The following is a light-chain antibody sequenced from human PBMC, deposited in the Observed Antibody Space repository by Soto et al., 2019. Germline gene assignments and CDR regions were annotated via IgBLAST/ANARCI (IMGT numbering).Light chain of an antibody. CDR3: QQYGSSPWT. CDR2: GAS. Sequence: ENVLTQSPGTLSLSPGERATLSCRASQSVNSNYFAWYQQKPGQAPRLLIYGASSRATGIPDRFSGSGSGTDFTLTISGLEPEDFAVYYCQQYGSSPWTFGQGTKVEVK. V-gene: IGKV3-20*01. J-gene: IGKJ1*01. CDR1: QSVNSNY.